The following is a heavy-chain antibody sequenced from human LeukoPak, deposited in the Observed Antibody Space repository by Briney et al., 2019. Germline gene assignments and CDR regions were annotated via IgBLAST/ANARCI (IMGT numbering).Heavy chain of an antibody. V-gene: IGHV1-69*04. CDR1: GGTFSSYA. CDR3: ARDHGYNYDY. D-gene: IGHD5-24*01. Sequence: ASVKVSCKASGGTFSSYAISWVRQAPGQGLEWMGRIIPILGIANYAQKFQGRVTITADKSTSTAYMELSSLRSEDTAVCYCARDHGYNYDYWGQGTLVTVSS. J-gene: IGHJ4*02. CDR2: IIPILGIA.